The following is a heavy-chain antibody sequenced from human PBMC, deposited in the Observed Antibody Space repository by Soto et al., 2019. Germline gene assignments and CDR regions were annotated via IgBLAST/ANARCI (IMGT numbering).Heavy chain of an antibody. J-gene: IGHJ6*04. D-gene: IGHD6-6*01. Sequence: QVQLVQSGAEVKKPGSSVKVSCKASGGTFSSYAISWVRQAPGQGLEWMGGISPIFGTANYAQKFQGRVTITADESTSTAYMELSILRSEDTAVYYCARDRGGRWGSSSSVGMDVWGKGTTFTLSS. CDR3: ARDRGGRWGSSSSVGMDV. CDR2: ISPIFGTA. CDR1: GGTFSSYA. V-gene: IGHV1-69*01.